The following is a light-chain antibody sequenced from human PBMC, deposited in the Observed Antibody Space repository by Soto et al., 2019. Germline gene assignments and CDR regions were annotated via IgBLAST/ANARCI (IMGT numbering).Light chain of an antibody. Sequence: QSALTQPRSVSGSPGQSVTISCTGTSSPVGGYHYVSWYQQFPGKAPKLMIYAGSQRPSGVPDRFSGSESGSTASLTISGLQAEDEADYYCCSYAGRYTYVFGTGTKLTVL. CDR3: CSYAGRYTYV. V-gene: IGLV2-11*01. J-gene: IGLJ1*01. CDR1: SSPVGGYHY. CDR2: AGS.